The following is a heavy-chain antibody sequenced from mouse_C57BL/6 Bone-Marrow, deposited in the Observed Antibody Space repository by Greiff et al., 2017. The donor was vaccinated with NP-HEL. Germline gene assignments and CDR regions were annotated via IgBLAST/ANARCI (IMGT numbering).Heavy chain of an antibody. CDR3: TTGYYYGSSYPAY. Sequence: SGAELVRPGASVKLSCTASGFNIKDDYMHWVKQRPEQGLEWIGWIDPENGDTEYASKFQGKATITADTSSNTAYLQLSSLTSEDTAVYYCTTGYYYGSSYPAYWGQGTLVTVSA. CDR1: GFNIKDDY. CDR2: IDPENGDT. D-gene: IGHD1-1*01. J-gene: IGHJ3*01. V-gene: IGHV14-4*01.